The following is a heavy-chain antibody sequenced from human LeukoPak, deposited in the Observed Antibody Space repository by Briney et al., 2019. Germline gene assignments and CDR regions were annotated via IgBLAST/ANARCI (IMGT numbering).Heavy chain of an antibody. CDR3: AKNGGTSGSYRGYFDN. D-gene: IGHD3-22*01. J-gene: IGHJ4*02. CDR2: ISVNGGST. CDR1: GFTFSNFA. Sequence: PGGSLRLSCAAPGFTFSNFAMSWVRQAPGKGLEWVSAISVNGGSTYYADSAKGRFPISRDSSEKTLYPQMNSLRAEDTAVYCCAKNGGTSGSYRGYFDNWGQGTLVTVSS. V-gene: IGHV3-23*01.